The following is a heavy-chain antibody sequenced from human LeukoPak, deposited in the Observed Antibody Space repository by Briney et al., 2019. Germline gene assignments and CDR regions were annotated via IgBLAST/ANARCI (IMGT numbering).Heavy chain of an antibody. J-gene: IGHJ4*02. CDR2: ISCSGGST. D-gene: IGHD3-9*01. V-gene: IGHV3-23*01. CDR3: ARVGRYFDWLLSPLDY. Sequence: GSLRLSCAAPGLTFSRHAISWVRQAPGKGLEWVSAISCSGGSTYYADPVKGRFTISRDNSKNTLYLQMNSLRAEDTAVYYWARVGRYFDWLLSPLDYWGQGTWSPSPQ. CDR1: GLTFSRHA.